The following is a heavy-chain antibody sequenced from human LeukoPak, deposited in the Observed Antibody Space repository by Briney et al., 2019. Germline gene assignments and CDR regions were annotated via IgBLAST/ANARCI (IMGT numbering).Heavy chain of an antibody. Sequence: PSETLSLTCAVYGGSFSGYYWSWIRQPPGKGLEWIGEINHSGSTNYNPSLKSRVTISVDTSKNQFSLKLSSVTAADTAVYYCARLPQGLNWFDPWGQGTPVTVSS. CDR1: GGSFSGYY. CDR2: INHSGST. J-gene: IGHJ5*02. CDR3: ARLPQGLNWFDP. V-gene: IGHV4-34*01.